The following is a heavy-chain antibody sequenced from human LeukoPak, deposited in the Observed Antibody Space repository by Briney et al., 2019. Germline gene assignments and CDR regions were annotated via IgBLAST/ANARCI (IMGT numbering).Heavy chain of an antibody. J-gene: IGHJ5*02. CDR1: EYTFTSYA. CDR3: ARLHMYSSGRFGFDP. V-gene: IGHV1-3*01. Sequence: ASVKVSCKASEYTFTSYAIHWVRQAPGQRLEWLGWINPGSGDTKYSQYFQARVTITRDTSASTAYMELNSLTSEDTAVYYCARLHMYSSGRFGFDPWGQGTLVTVSS. D-gene: IGHD6-19*01. CDR2: INPGSGDT.